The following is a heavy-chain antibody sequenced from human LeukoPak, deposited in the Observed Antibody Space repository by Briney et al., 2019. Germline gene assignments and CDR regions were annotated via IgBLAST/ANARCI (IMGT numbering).Heavy chain of an antibody. V-gene: IGHV5-51*01. Sequence: GESLKISGKGSGYTFTSYWIGWVRQMPGQGLEYMGIIYPGDSDTRYSPSFQGQVTISADKSISTAYLQWSSLKASDTAMYYCARLAYCGGGSCYSRGYFDYWGQGTLVTVSS. CDR1: GYTFTSYW. J-gene: IGHJ4*02. D-gene: IGHD2-15*01. CDR2: IYPGDSDT. CDR3: ARLAYCGGGSCYSRGYFDY.